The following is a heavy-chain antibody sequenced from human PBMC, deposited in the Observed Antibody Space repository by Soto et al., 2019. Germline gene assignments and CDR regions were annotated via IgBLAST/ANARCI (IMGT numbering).Heavy chain of an antibody. D-gene: IGHD3-22*01. CDR3: TTFAPYDSSGYYYVAYDAFDI. CDR1: GFTFSNAW. Sequence: GGSLRLSCAASGFTFSNAWMNWVRQAPGKGLEWVGRIKSKTDGGTTDYAAPVKGRFTISRDDSKNTLYLQMNSLKTEDTAVYYCTTFAPYDSSGYYYVAYDAFDIWGQGTMVTVSS. V-gene: IGHV3-15*07. J-gene: IGHJ3*02. CDR2: IKSKTDGGTT.